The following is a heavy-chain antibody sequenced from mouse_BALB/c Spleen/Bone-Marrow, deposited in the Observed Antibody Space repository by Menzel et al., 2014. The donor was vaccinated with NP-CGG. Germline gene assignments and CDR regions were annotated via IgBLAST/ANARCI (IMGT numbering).Heavy chain of an antibody. CDR2: INPSNGRT. Sequence: VQLQQSGAELVKPGASVELSCKASGYTFTSYWMHWVKQRPGQGLEWIGEINPSNGRTNYNEKFKSKATLTVDKSSSTAYMQLSSLTSEDSAVYYCARSDGYYPYYYAMDYWGQGTSVTVSS. V-gene: IGHV1S81*02. CDR3: ARSDGYYPYYYAMDY. CDR1: GYTFTSYW. J-gene: IGHJ4*01. D-gene: IGHD2-3*01.